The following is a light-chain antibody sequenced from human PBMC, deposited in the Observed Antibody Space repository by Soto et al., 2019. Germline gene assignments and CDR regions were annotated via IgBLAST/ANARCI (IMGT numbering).Light chain of an antibody. CDR2: KAS. CDR3: QHYNSYSEA. CDR1: QTFSSW. Sequence: DIQMTRSPSTLSGSVGDRVTITCRASQTFSSWLAWYQQKPGKAPKLLIYKASTLKSGAPSRFSGSGSGTEFTLTISSLQPDDFATYYCQHYNSYSEAFGQGTKVELK. V-gene: IGKV1-5*03. J-gene: IGKJ1*01.